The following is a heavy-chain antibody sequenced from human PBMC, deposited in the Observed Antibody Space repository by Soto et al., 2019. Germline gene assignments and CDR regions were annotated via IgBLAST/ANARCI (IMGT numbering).Heavy chain of an antibody. D-gene: IGHD5-18*01. CDR1: GGTFSSYA. V-gene: IGHV1-69*01. J-gene: IGHJ4*02. Sequence: QVQLVQSGAEVKKPGSSVKVSCKASGGTFSSYAISWVRQAPGQGLEWMGGIIPIFGTANYAQKFQGRVTINADESTSTAYMALSSLRSEDTAVDYCARDAAAVDTAMVTFDYWGQGTLVTVSS. CDR2: IIPIFGTA. CDR3: ARDAAAVDTAMVTFDY.